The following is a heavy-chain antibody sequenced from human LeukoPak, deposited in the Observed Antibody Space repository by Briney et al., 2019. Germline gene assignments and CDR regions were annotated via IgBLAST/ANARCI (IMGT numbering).Heavy chain of an antibody. CDR2: IYHSGST. Sequence: PSETLSLTCTVSGYSISSGYYWGWIRQPPGKGLEWIGSIYHSGSTYYNPSHKSRVTISVDTSKNQFSLKLSSVTAADTAVYYCAGLLIKAAAGTKNDYWGQGTLVTVSS. V-gene: IGHV4-38-2*02. CDR3: AGLLIKAAAGTKNDY. D-gene: IGHD6-13*01. J-gene: IGHJ4*02. CDR1: GYSISSGYY.